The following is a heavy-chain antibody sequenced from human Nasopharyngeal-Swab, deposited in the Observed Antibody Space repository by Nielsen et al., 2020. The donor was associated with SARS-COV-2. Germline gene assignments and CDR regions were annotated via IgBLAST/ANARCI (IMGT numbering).Heavy chain of an antibody. CDR2: IWYDGSNK. CDR3: ARANSSSWSFDY. D-gene: IGHD6-13*01. CDR1: GFTFSSYG. Sequence: GGSLRLSCAASGFTFSSYGMHWVRQAPGKGLEWVAVIWYDGSNKYYADSVKGRFTISRDNSKNTLYLQMNSLRAEDTAVYYCARANSSSWSFDYWGQGTLVTSPQ. V-gene: IGHV3-33*01. J-gene: IGHJ4*02.